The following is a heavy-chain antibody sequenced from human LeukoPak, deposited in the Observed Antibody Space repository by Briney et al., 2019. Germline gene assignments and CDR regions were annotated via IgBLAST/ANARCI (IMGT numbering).Heavy chain of an antibody. V-gene: IGHV1-69*05. CDR3: VRGEYDILAGYYPFDY. Sequence: GASVKVSCKASGGTFSSYAISWVRQAPGQGLEWMGGIIPIFGTANYAQKLQGRVTMTTDTSTSTANMELRSLRSDDTAVYYCVRGEYDILAGYYPFDYWGQGTLVTVYS. CDR2: IIPIFGTA. D-gene: IGHD3-9*01. CDR1: GGTFSSYA. J-gene: IGHJ4*02.